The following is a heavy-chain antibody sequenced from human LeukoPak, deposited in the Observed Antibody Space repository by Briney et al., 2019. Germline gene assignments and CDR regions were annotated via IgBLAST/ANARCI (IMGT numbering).Heavy chain of an antibody. J-gene: IGHJ6*03. V-gene: IGHV1-2*02. CDR3: VRSTHYYDNSGFAYHYFYYMDV. D-gene: IGHD3-22*01. CDR2: INPNRGGN. Sequence: GTSVNVSCKASGGTFSSYASSGVRQAPGQGREGMGLINPNRGGNNYALKFQGRVTMTRDKFIGTAYMELSRLRSDDTAVYYCVRSTHYYDNSGFAYHYFYYMDVWGTGTTVTVSS. CDR1: GGTFSSYA.